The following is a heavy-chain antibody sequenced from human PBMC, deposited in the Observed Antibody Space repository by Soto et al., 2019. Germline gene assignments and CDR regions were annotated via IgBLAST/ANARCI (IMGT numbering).Heavy chain of an antibody. CDR1: GDTVTNFY. D-gene: IGHD3-16*01. CDR2: INPSASHT. CDR3: ARDRFGTAAPSVMDV. J-gene: IGHJ6*02. Sequence: QVHLVQSGAEVKKPGASVKVSCKASGDTVTNFYVHWVRQAPGQGLEWMGIINPSASHTTCAQKFQGRLTLTTDTSTATVYMELSSLTSGDTALYFCARDRFGTAAPSVMDVWGQGTTVTVSS. V-gene: IGHV1-46*01.